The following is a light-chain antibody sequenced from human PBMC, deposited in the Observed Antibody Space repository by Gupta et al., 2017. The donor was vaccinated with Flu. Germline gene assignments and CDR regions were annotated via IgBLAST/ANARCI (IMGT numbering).Light chain of an antibody. J-gene: IGKJ2*03. Sequence: DTQMTQSQSSLSASVGDRVTITCRASQNINKFLNWYQQKPGKAPEVLVYSVSSLKTGVPSRFSGSGYGTNFTLTISRLQPEDFATYYCQQTDSIPDSFGQGTXLEV. V-gene: IGKV1-39*01. CDR2: SVS. CDR3: QQTDSIPDS. CDR1: QNINKF.